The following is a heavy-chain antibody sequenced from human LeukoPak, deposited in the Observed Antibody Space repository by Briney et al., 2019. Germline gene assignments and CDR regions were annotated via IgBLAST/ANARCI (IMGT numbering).Heavy chain of an antibody. CDR2: INHSGST. CDR3: ARGRRYCSSTSWPNRAGFDY. V-gene: IGHV4-34*01. D-gene: IGHD2-2*01. J-gene: IGHJ4*02. CDR1: GGSFSGYY. Sequence: SETLSLTCAVYGGSFSGYYWSWIRQPPGKGLEWIGEINHSGSTNYNPSLKSRVTISVDTSKNQFSLKLSSVTAADTAVYYCARGRRYCSSTSWPNRAGFDYWGQGTLVTVSS.